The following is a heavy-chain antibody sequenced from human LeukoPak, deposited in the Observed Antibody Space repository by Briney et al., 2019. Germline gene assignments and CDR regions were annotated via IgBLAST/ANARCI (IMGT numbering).Heavy chain of an antibody. Sequence: KPGGSLRLSCAASGFTFSDYYMSCIRQAPGKGLEWVSYISSSGSTIYYADSVKGRFTISRDNAKNSLYLQMNSLRAEDTAVYYCARDTSSGWAHYYYYGMDVWGQGTTVTVSS. CDR2: ISSSGSTI. V-gene: IGHV3-11*01. CDR1: GFTFSDYY. D-gene: IGHD6-19*01. J-gene: IGHJ6*02. CDR3: ARDTSSGWAHYYYYGMDV.